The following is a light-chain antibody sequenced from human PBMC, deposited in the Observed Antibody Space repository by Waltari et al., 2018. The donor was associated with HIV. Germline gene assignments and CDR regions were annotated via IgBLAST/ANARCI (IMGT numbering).Light chain of an antibody. CDR3: QQSYTTATT. Sequence: DIQLTQSPSSLSASVGDRVTITCRASQTIDTFLDWYQQKPGKAPKLLISTASSLQSGVPSRFSGSGSGTDFTLTISSLQPEDFVTYYCQQSYTTATTFGQGTRLEIK. CDR1: QTIDTF. V-gene: IGKV1-39*01. J-gene: IGKJ5*01. CDR2: TAS.